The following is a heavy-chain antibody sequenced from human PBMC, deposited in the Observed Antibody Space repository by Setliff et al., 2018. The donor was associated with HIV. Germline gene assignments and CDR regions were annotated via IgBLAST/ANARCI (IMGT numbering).Heavy chain of an antibody. Sequence: SETLSLTCTVSGGSISSDYWGWIRQPPGKGLELIGNIYYTGNTTDNPSLKSRVTISVDTSKNQFSLKVSSVTAADTAVYYCARRTAPPSGLFDYWGQVTLVTVSS. D-gene: IGHD6-6*01. J-gene: IGHJ4*02. CDR2: IYYTGNT. CDR3: ARRTAPPSGLFDY. CDR1: GGSISSDY. V-gene: IGHV4-59*08.